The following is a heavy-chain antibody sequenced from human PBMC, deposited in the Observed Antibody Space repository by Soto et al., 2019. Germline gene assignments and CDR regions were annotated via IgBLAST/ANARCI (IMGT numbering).Heavy chain of an antibody. CDR2: INPNSGDT. Sequence: ASVKVSCKASGYTFTGYYVHWVRQAPGQGLEWMGWINPNSGDTYLAQRFQGRVTMNRDTSIGTAYMELRGLTSDDTAEYYCAKGGAIVAAGTRVYLYDAMDVWGQGTTVTVS. D-gene: IGHD1-26*01. CDR1: GYTFTGYY. CDR3: AKGGAIVAAGTRVYLYDAMDV. J-gene: IGHJ6*02. V-gene: IGHV1-2*02.